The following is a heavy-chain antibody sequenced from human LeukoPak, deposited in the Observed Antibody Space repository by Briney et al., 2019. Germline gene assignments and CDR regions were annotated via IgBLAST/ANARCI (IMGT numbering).Heavy chain of an antibody. D-gene: IGHD2/OR15-2a*01. Sequence: GGSLRLSCAASGFTFSSYWMHWVRQAPGKGLVWVSHINSDGSSTNYADSVKGRFTISRDNSKDTLYLQMNSLSDEDTAVYYCARGGTFYFQHWGQGTLVTVSS. J-gene: IGHJ1*01. CDR1: GFTFSSYW. CDR3: ARGGTFYFQH. CDR2: INSDGSST. V-gene: IGHV3-74*01.